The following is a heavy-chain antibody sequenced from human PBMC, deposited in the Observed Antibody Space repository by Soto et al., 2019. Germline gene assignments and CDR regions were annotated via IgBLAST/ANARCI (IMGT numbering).Heavy chain of an antibody. CDR1: GGSISSGEYY. CDR2: IYYSGST. V-gene: IGHV4-30-4*01. J-gene: IGHJ5*02. CDR3: AGVRHGSGSYNWFDP. Sequence: QVQLQESGPGLVKPSQTLSLTCTVSGGSISSGEYYWRWIRQPPGKGLAWIGYIYYSGSTYYNPSRKCRFTISALTCQGTFSLKLSYVTAAHTAVYFCAGVRHGSGSYNWFDPWGQGTLVTVSS. D-gene: IGHD3-10*01.